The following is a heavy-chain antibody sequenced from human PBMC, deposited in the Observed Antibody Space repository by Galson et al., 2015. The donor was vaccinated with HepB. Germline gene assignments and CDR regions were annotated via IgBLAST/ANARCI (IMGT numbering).Heavy chain of an antibody. D-gene: IGHD3-3*01. CDR1: GGPFSDYF. Sequence: ETLSLTCAVYGGPFSDYFWSWIRQSPGKGLEWIGEIYHSGTANYNPSLKGRVTISVDTSKNQFSLRLTSVTAADTAVYYCARAVPPRDVGFGMFIDSSFSMDVWGKGTTVIVST. V-gene: IGHV4-34*01. CDR2: IYHSGTA. J-gene: IGHJ6*04. CDR3: ARAVPPRDVGFGMFIDSSFSMDV.